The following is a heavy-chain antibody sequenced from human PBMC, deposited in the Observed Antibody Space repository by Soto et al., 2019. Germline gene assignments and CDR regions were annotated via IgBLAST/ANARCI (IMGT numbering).Heavy chain of an antibody. CDR1: GGSISSYY. V-gene: IGHV4-59*01. CDR3: ARDRPYSSGWPNDY. Sequence: SETLSLTCTVSGGSISSYYWSWIRQPPGKGLEWIGYIYYSGSTNYNPSLKSRVTISVDTSKNQFSLKLSSVTAADTAVYYCARDRPYSSGWPNDYWGQGTLVTVS. CDR2: IYYSGST. J-gene: IGHJ4*02. D-gene: IGHD6-19*01.